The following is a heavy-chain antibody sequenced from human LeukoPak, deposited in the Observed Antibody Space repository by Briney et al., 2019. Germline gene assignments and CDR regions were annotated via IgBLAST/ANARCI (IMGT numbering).Heavy chain of an antibody. Sequence: ASVNVYCTASGYTFTVYYMHWGRHGPRQGLGWVGWINPNGGGTNYAQKFQGRVTMTRDTSISTAYMELSRLRSDDTAVYYCARDSIFGAYNWFDPWGQGNLVTVSS. CDR1: GYTFTVYY. D-gene: IGHD2-21*01. V-gene: IGHV1-2*02. CDR3: ARDSIFGAYNWFDP. CDR2: INPNGGGT. J-gene: IGHJ5*02.